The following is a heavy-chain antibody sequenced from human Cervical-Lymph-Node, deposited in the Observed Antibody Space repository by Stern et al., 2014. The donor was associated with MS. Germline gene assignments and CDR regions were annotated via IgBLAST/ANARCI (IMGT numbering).Heavy chain of an antibody. V-gene: IGHV3-33*01. D-gene: IGHD3-22*01. CDR2: IWYDGSNK. J-gene: IGHJ3*02. Sequence: DQLVESGGGVVQPGRSLRLSCAASGFTFSSYGMHWVRQAPGKGLEWVAGIWYDGSNKYYADSVKGRFTISRDNSKNTLYLQMNSLRAEDTAVYYCARDTYDSSGPYDAFDIWGQGTMVTVSS. CDR3: ARDTYDSSGPYDAFDI. CDR1: GFTFSSYG.